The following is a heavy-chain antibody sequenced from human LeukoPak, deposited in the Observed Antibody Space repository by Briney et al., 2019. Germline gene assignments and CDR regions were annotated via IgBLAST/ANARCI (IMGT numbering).Heavy chain of an antibody. CDR2: IYHSGST. D-gene: IGHD6-19*01. CDR3: ASTFDSGWYPHPVDY. V-gene: IGHV4-4*02. CDR1: GGSISSSNW. J-gene: IGHJ4*02. Sequence: SGTLSLTCAVSGGSISSSNWWSWVRQPPGKGLEWIGEIYHSGSTNYNPSLKSRVTISVDKSKNQFSLKLSSVTAEDTAVYYCASTFDSGWYPHPVDYWGQGTLVTVSS.